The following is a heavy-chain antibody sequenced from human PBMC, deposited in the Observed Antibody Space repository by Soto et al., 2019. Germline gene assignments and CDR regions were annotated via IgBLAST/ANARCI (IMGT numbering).Heavy chain of an antibody. CDR3: ARGSSGWYPRYYYYYGMDV. Sequence: QVQLVQSGAEVKKPGSSVKVSCKASGGTFSSYAISWVRQAPGQGLEWMGGIIPIFGTANYAQKFQGRVTITADKSTSTAYMELSSLRSADTAVYYCARGSSGWYPRYYYYYGMDVWGQGTTVTVSS. J-gene: IGHJ6*02. CDR2: IIPIFGTA. D-gene: IGHD6-19*01. CDR1: GGTFSSYA. V-gene: IGHV1-69*06.